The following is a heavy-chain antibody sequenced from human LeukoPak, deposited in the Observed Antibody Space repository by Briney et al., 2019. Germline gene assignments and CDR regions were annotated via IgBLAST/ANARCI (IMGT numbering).Heavy chain of an antibody. CDR1: GFTFDDYA. V-gene: IGHV3-9*01. J-gene: IGHJ6*02. Sequence: GGSLRLSCAASGFTFDDYAMHWVRQAPGKGLEWVSGISWNSGSIGYADSVKGRFTISRDNAKNSLYLQMNSLRAEDTALYYCARGTYYDILTGYHTPRYYYYGMDVWGQGTTVTVSS. CDR3: ARGTYYDILTGYHTPRYYYYGMDV. D-gene: IGHD3-9*01. CDR2: ISWNSGSI.